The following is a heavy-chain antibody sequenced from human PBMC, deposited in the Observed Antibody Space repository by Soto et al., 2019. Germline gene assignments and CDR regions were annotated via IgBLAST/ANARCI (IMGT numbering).Heavy chain of an antibody. CDR2: IKSKTDGGTT. J-gene: IGHJ3*02. D-gene: IGHD2-15*01. V-gene: IGHV3-15*01. CDR3: TTDPHIVVVVAATPMAFDI. CDR1: GFTFSNAW. Sequence: GGSLRLSCAASGFTFSNAWMSWVRQAPGKGLEWVGRIKSKTDGGTTDYAAPVKGRFTISRDDSKNTLYLQMNSLKTEDTAVYYCTTDPHIVVVVAATPMAFDIWGQGTMVTVS.